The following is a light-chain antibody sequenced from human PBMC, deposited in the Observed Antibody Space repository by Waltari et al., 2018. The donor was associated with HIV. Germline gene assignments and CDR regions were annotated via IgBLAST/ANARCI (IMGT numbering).Light chain of an antibody. CDR2: DNN. Sequence: QSVLTQPPSVSAAPGQKVTISCSGTYSNIGNNYVAWYQQLPGTAPKLPIYDNNQRPSGIPDRVSGSKSGTSATLGITGLQTGDEADYYCGTWDTNLSVLLFGGGTKLSVL. CDR1: YSNIGNNY. V-gene: IGLV1-51*01. CDR3: GTWDTNLSVLL. J-gene: IGLJ2*01.